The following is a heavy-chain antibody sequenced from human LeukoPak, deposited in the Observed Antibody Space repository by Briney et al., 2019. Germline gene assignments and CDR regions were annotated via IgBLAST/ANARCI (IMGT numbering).Heavy chain of an antibody. CDR2: ISTSGNTI. CDR1: GFTFSSYK. CDR3: ARGPLIAVAGTGY. V-gene: IGHV3-48*03. Sequence: PGGSLRLSCAASGFTFSSYKMNWVRQAPGKGLEWVSYISTSGNTIYYADSVKGRFTMSRDNAKNSLFLQMDSLRADDTAVYHCARGPLIAVAGTGYWGQGTLVTVSS. D-gene: IGHD6-19*01. J-gene: IGHJ4*02.